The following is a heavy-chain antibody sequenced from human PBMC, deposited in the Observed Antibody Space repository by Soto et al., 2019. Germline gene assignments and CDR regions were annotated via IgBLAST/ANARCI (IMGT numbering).Heavy chain of an antibody. J-gene: IGHJ6*02. CDR2: IYYSGST. D-gene: IGHD6-6*01. Sequence: GGSISSYYWSWIRQPPGKGLEWIGYIYYSGSTNYNPSLKSRVTISVDTSKNQFSLKLSSVTAADTAVYYCARVPLVSIAARPGYYGMDVWGQGTTVTVSS. CDR3: ARVPLVSIAARPGYYGMDV. CDR1: GGSISSYY. V-gene: IGHV4-59*01.